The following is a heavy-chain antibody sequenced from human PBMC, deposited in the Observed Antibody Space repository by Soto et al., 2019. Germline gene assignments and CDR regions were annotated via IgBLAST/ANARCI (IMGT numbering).Heavy chain of an antibody. Sequence: QVPLVQSGAEVKKPGSSVTVSCKASGGTFSSYAIHWVRQAPGQGLEWMGGIIPMYGPAKYAQRFQGRVTITADESTTPVYMELTSLTSQDTAVYYCARVTSMVRGVIDTWFDPWGHGTLVTVSS. CDR3: ARVTSMVRGVIDTWFDP. CDR2: IIPMYGPA. V-gene: IGHV1-69*01. J-gene: IGHJ5*02. D-gene: IGHD3-10*01. CDR1: GGTFSSYA.